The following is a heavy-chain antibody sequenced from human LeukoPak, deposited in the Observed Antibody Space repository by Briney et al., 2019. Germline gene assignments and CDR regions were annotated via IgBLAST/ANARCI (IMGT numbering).Heavy chain of an antibody. D-gene: IGHD3-22*01. V-gene: IGHV3-23*01. CDR3: ARERDRLYYDTSGYFDY. J-gene: IGHJ4*02. CDR1: GFTFDNYA. Sequence: GGSLRLSCLASGFTFDNYALSWVRQAPGKGLEWVSDISSGGSTYYADTVRGRFTITKDSSESTLYLQMDSLRVEDSAVYYCARERDRLYYDTSGYFDYWGQGILVTVSS. CDR2: ISSGGST.